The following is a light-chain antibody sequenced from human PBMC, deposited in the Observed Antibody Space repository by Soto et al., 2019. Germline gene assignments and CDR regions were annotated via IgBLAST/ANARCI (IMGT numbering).Light chain of an antibody. Sequence: AIRMTQSPSSISASTGDRVTITCRASQDISSYLAWYQQKPGKAPNLLIYAASTLQSGVPSRFSGSGSGTDFTLTISGLQSEDFATYYCQQYYSYPQTFGQGTKVEIK. CDR3: QQYYSYPQT. V-gene: IGKV1-8*01. CDR2: AAS. CDR1: QDISSY. J-gene: IGKJ1*01.